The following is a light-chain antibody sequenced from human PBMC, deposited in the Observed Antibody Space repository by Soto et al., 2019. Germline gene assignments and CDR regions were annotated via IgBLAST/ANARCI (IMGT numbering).Light chain of an antibody. CDR1: SSDVGGYNY. CDR3: CSYAGTNSDV. J-gene: IGLJ1*01. Sequence: QSVLTQPRSVSGSPGQSVTISCTGTSSDVGGYNYVSWYQQHPDKAPKLMIYDVTKRPSGVPHRFSVSKSDNTASLTISGLQAEDEADYDCCSYAGTNSDVFGTGTKVTVL. V-gene: IGLV2-11*01. CDR2: DVT.